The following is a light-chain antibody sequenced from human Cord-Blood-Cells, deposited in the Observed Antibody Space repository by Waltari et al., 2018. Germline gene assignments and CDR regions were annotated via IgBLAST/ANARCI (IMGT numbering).Light chain of an antibody. CDR1: QRVSSY. Sequence: VLTQSPPTLSLSPGEGATLSCRASQRVSSYLAWYQQKPGQAPRLLIYDASNRATGIPARFSGSGSGTDFTLTISSLEPEDFAVYYCQQRSNWYFGQGTKLEIK. V-gene: IGKV3-11*01. J-gene: IGKJ2*01. CDR2: DAS. CDR3: QQRSNWY.